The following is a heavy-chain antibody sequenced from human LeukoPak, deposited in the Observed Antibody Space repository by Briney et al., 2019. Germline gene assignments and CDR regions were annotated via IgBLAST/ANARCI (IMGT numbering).Heavy chain of an antibody. D-gene: IGHD4-17*01. CDR2: ISWNSGSI. J-gene: IGHJ4*02. CDR1: GFTFDDYA. CDR3: AKASIPYGDYPPDY. Sequence: GGSLRLSCAASGFTFDDYAMHWVRQAPGKGLEWVSGISWNSGSIGYADSVKGRSTISRDNAKNSLYLQMNSLRAEDMALYYCAKASIPYGDYPPDYWGQGTLVTVSS. V-gene: IGHV3-9*03.